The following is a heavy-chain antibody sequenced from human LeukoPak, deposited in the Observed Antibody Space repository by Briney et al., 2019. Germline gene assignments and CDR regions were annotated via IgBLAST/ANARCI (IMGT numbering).Heavy chain of an antibody. CDR1: GGSISSYY. CDR2: IYYSGST. Sequence: SETLSLICTVSGGSISSYYWSWIRQPPGKGLEWIGYIYYSGSTNYNPSLKSRVTISVDTSKNQFSLKLSSVTAADTAVYYCARAAAGTTGWYFDYWGQGTLVTVSS. J-gene: IGHJ4*02. V-gene: IGHV4-59*01. CDR3: ARAAAGTTGWYFDY. D-gene: IGHD6-13*01.